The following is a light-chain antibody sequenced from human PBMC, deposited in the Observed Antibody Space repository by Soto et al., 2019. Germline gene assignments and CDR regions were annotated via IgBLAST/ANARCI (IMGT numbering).Light chain of an antibody. V-gene: IGKV3-20*01. CDR3: HQCSYSPLT. J-gene: IGKJ4*01. CDR2: GAS. Sequence: EIVLTQSPGTLSLSPGERATLSCRASQSVTNNYLAWYQQKPGQAPRLLIYGASNRATGIPDRFSGSGSGTDFTLTINRLEPEDFAVYYCHQCSYSPLTFGGGTMLEIK. CDR1: QSVTNNY.